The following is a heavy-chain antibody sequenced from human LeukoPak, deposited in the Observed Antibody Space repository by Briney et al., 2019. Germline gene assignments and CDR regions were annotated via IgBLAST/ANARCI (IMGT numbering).Heavy chain of an antibody. CDR1: GGSVSSGDYY. Sequence: SETLSLTCTVSGGSVSSGDYYWGWIRQPPGKGLEWIGNTHYTGSAHYNPSLKSRVTISVDTSKNHFSLKLTSVTAADAAVYYCARRVYGSGRQDYWGQGTLVTVSS. CDR2: THYTGSA. D-gene: IGHD3-10*01. V-gene: IGHV4-39*02. CDR3: ARRVYGSGRQDY. J-gene: IGHJ4*02.